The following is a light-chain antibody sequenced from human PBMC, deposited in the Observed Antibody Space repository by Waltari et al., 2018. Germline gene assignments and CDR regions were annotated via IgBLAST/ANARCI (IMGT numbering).Light chain of an antibody. Sequence: SYVLTQSPSVSVDPGQTATISCEGDNIGSKPVHWYQQKAGQAPLLVVFNDGVRPSGIPDRFSGSNSGDTATLTIYNVEAGDEADYYCQVWDRLSDHFVFGTGTKATVL. CDR3: QVWDRLSDHFV. CDR2: NDG. V-gene: IGLV3-21*02. CDR1: NIGSKP. J-gene: IGLJ1*01.